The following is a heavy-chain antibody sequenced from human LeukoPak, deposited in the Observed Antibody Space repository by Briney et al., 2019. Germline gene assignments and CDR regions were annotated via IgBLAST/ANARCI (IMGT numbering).Heavy chain of an antibody. J-gene: IGHJ3*02. D-gene: IGHD4-4*01. CDR2: IYYSGST. CDR3: AKYSASDSDAFDI. V-gene: IGHV4-59*08. CDR1: GGSISNYY. Sequence: SETLSLTCTVSGGSISNYYWSWIRQPPGKGLEWIGYIYYSGSTNFNPSLKSRVTISVDTSKNQFSLKLSSVTAADTAVYYCAKYSASDSDAFDIWGQGAMVTVSS.